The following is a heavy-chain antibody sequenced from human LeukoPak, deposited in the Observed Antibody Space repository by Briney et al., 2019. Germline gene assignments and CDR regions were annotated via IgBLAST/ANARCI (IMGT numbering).Heavy chain of an antibody. J-gene: IGHJ4*02. V-gene: IGHV4-39*01. D-gene: IGHD1-26*01. CDR1: VRPVSSSSYH. CDR3: ANREHQVQRPPGDY. Sequence: SEPLSLPCTVCVRPVSSSSYHWRWIRQPPGKGLEWNGSMYYTGSTYYNPSLKTPGTLSVGTSKNQSSLTLSPVTAADTAVYYCANREHQVQRPPGDYWGQGTQVTVSS. CDR2: MYYTGST.